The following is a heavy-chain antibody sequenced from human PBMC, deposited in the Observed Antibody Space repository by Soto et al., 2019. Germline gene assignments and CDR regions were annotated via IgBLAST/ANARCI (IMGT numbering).Heavy chain of an antibody. V-gene: IGHV3-48*02. J-gene: IGHJ5*02. CDR3: ARAGSNLNWFDP. CDR2: ISSSSNTI. CDR1: GFTLSSYS. D-gene: IGHD4-4*01. Sequence: EVQLVESGGGLVQPGGSLRLSCAASGFTLSSYSMNWVRQAPGKGLEWVSYISSSSNTIYYADSVKGRFTISRDNAKNSTYLTMNSLRDEDTAVYYCARAGSNLNWFDPWGEGTQVTVSS.